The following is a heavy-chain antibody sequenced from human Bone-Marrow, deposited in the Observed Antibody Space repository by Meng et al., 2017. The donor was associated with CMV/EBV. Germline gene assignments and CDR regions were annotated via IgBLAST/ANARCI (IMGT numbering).Heavy chain of an antibody. CDR1: GFTFSSYA. Sequence: GESLKISCAASGFTFSSYAMHWVRQAPGKGLEWVAVISYDGSNKYYADSVKGRFTISRDNSKNTLYLQMNSLRPEETAVYYCAKDLLLFGGPNAYFDYWGQGTAVTGSS. CDR3: AKDLLLFGGPNAYFDY. V-gene: IGHV3-30*04. CDR2: ISYDGSNK. J-gene: IGHJ4*02. D-gene: IGHD3-16*01.